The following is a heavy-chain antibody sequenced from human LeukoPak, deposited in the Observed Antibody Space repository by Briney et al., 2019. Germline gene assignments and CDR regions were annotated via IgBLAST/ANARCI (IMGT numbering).Heavy chain of an antibody. J-gene: IGHJ4*02. CDR2: ASYSGST. Sequence: SETLSLTCTVSGGAISTYYWTWIRQPPGKELKWMGYASYSGSTNSNPSLNTRGSMSVDMSKNHFSLNLNSVTAADTAVYYCARAGGYDTNALDSWGPGTLVTVSS. V-gene: IGHV4-59*08. CDR1: GGAISTYY. CDR3: ARAGGYDTNALDS. D-gene: IGHD2-8*01.